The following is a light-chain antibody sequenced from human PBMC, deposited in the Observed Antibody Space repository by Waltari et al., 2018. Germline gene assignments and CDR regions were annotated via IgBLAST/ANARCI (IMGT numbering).Light chain of an antibody. Sequence: QSALSQPASVSGSPGQSITISCTGASSDVGGHDYVSWYQQHPGKAPKLIIRDVNNRPAGVAMGFSGSKSGNTASLTIAGLQAEDEADYYCSSYSTSSSLILVGEGTKGTVL. J-gene: IGLJ2*01. CDR3: SSYSTSSSLIL. CDR1: SSDVGGHDY. V-gene: IGLV2-14*03. CDR2: DVN.